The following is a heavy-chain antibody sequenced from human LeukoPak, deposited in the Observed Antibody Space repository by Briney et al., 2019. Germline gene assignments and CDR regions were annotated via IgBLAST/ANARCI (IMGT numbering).Heavy chain of an antibody. V-gene: IGHV3-30*02. J-gene: IGHJ4*02. Sequence: GGSLRLFCAASGFTFSSYAMHWVRQAPGKGLEWVAFIRYDGSNKYYADSVKGRFTISRDNSKNTLYLQMNSLRAEDTAVYYCAKDPFDSSGYYPSHFDYWGQGTLVTVSS. CDR1: GFTFSSYA. CDR2: IRYDGSNK. CDR3: AKDPFDSSGYYPSHFDY. D-gene: IGHD3-22*01.